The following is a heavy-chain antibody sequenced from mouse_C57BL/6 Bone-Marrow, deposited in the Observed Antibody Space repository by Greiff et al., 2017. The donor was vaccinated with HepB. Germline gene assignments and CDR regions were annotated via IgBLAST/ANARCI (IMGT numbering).Heavy chain of an antibody. CDR2: ISDGGSYT. J-gene: IGHJ2*01. Sequence: EVKLEESGGGLVKPGGSLKLSCAASGFTFSSYAMSWVRQTPEKRLEWVATISDGGSYTYYPDNVKGRFTISRDNAKHNLYLQMSHLKSEDTAMYYCARGKIYFDYWGQGTTLTVSS. CDR3: ARGKIYFDY. V-gene: IGHV5-4*03. CDR1: GFTFSSYA.